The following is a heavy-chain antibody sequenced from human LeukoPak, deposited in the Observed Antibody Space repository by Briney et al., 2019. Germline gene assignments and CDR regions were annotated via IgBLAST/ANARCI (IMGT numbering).Heavy chain of an antibody. D-gene: IGHD3-9*01. V-gene: IGHV3-48*03. J-gene: IGHJ4*02. CDR3: AREQDDILTGYCPFDY. Sequence: GGSLRHSCAASGFTFSSYEMNWVRQAPGKGLEWVSYISSSGSTIYYADSVKGRFTISRDNAKNSLYLQMNSLRAEDTAVYYCAREQDDILTGYCPFDYWGQGTLVTVSS. CDR2: ISSSGSTI. CDR1: GFTFSSYE.